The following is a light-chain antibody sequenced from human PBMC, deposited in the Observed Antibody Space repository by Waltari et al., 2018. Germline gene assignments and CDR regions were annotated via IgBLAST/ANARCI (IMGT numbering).Light chain of an antibody. CDR3: SSYTSSGTLV. CDR1: SNYLRSYHY. V-gene: IGLV2-14*03. J-gene: IGLJ2*01. Sequence: QSALTQPASVPRSPDQSIPTSSSPPSNYLRSYHYTNWYQQHPGRAPKLMIYDVSDRPSGLSDRFSGSKSGNTASLSISGLQAEDEADYYCSSYTSSGTLVFGGGTKLTVL. CDR2: DVS.